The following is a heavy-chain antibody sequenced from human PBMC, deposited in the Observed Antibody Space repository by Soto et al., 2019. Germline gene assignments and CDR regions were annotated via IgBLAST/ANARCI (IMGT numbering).Heavy chain of an antibody. CDR2: ISGSGGST. V-gene: IGHV3-23*01. J-gene: IGHJ6*02. D-gene: IGHD2-2*01. CDR3: AKGGPRSTRCGYHCYYYYGMDV. CDR1: GFTFSSYA. Sequence: PGGSLRLSCAASGFTFSSYAMSWVRQAPGKGLEWVSAISGSGGSTYYADSVKGRFTISRDNSKNTLYLQMNSLRAEDTAVYYCAKGGPRSTRCGYHCYYYYGMDVWGQGTPVTVSS.